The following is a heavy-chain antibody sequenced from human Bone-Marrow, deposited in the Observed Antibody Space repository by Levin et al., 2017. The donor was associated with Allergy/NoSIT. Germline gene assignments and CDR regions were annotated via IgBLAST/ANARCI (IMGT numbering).Heavy chain of an antibody. CDR1: GFTFTSYA. Sequence: SCAASGFTFTSYAMHWVRQAPGKGLEWVAVISYHGSSTYYADSVKGRFTISRDNSKNTLYLQMNSLSAEDTAVYHCARVLHEYYYGSGSPYYYYYGMDVWGQGTTVAVSS. D-gene: IGHD3-10*01. CDR3: ARVLHEYYYGSGSPYYYYYGMDV. CDR2: ISYHGSST. J-gene: IGHJ6*02. V-gene: IGHV3-30-3*01.